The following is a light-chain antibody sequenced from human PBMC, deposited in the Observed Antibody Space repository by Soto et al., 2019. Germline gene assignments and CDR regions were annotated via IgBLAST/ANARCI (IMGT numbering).Light chain of an antibody. V-gene: IGKV1-5*01. CDR1: QIISSW. Sequence: DIPMTQSPSTLSASVGDRVTITCRASQIISSWLAWYQQKPGKAPKLVIYDVSTLESGVPSRFSGSGSGTEFTLTISSLQPDDFATYYCHQYNSYPWTFGQGTKVEI. J-gene: IGKJ1*01. CDR2: DVS. CDR3: HQYNSYPWT.